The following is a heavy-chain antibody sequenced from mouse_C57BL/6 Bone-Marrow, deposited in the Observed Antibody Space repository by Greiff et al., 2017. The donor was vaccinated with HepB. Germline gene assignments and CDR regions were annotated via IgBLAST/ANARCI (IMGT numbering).Heavy chain of an antibody. D-gene: IGHD4-1*01. CDR3: ARPGTSYAMDY. J-gene: IGHJ4*01. V-gene: IGHV1-82*01. CDR1: GYAFSSSW. CDR2: IYPGDGDT. Sequence: VQVVESGPELVKPGASVKISCKASGYAFSSSWMNWVKQRPGKGLEWIGRIYPGDGDTNYNGKFKGKATLTADKSSSTAYMQLSSLPSEDSAVYFCARPGTSYAMDYWGQGTSVTVSS.